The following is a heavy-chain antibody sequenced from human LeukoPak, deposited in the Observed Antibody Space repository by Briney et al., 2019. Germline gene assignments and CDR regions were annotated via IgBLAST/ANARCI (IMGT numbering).Heavy chain of an antibody. Sequence: SETLSLTCTVSGGSISSSSYYWGWIRQPPGKGLEWIGSIYYSGSTYYNPSLKSRVTISVDTSKNQFSLKLSSVTAADTAVYCCARESGSYLDFDYWGQGTLVTVSS. V-gene: IGHV4-39*07. CDR2: IYYSGST. D-gene: IGHD1-26*01. CDR1: GGSISSSSYY. J-gene: IGHJ4*02. CDR3: ARESGSYLDFDY.